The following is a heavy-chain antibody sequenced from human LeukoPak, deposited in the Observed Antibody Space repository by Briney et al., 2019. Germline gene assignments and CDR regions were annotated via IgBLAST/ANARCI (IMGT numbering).Heavy chain of an antibody. J-gene: IGHJ4*02. CDR3: ARGNSGWSPFDY. D-gene: IGHD6-19*01. CDR1: GGTFSSYA. Sequence: ASVKVSCKASGGTFSSYAISWVRQAPGQGLEWMGRIIPILGIANYAQKFQGRVTITADKSTSTAYMELSSLRSEDTAVYYCARGNSGWSPFDYWGQGTLVTVSS. V-gene: IGHV1-69*04. CDR2: IIPILGIA.